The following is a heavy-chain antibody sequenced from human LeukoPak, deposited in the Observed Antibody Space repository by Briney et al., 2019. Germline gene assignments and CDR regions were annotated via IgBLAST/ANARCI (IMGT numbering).Heavy chain of an antibody. CDR3: AKGPLIEVAGTTWDY. D-gene: IGHD6-19*01. V-gene: IGHV3-23*01. CDR2: ISGSGVNT. J-gene: IGHJ4*02. CDR1: GFTFSSYA. Sequence: PGGSLRLSCAASGFTFSSYAMSWVRQAPGKGLEWVSAISGSGVNTYYADSVKGRFSISRDNSKNALYLQMNSLRVEDTAVYYCAKGPLIEVAGTTWDYWGQGTLVTVSS.